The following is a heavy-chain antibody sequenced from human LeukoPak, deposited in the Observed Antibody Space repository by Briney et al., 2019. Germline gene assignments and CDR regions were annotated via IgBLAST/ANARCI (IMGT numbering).Heavy chain of an antibody. D-gene: IGHD6-13*01. CDR2: ISSSSSTI. Sequence: HAGGSLRLSCAASGFTVSSNYMSWVRQAPGKGLEWVSYISSSSSTIYYADSVKGRFTISRDNAKNSLYLQMNSLRDEDTAVYYCARGRIAAAGLGIFWGQGTLVTVSS. CDR1: GFTVSSNY. CDR3: ARGRIAAAGLGIF. J-gene: IGHJ4*02. V-gene: IGHV3-48*02.